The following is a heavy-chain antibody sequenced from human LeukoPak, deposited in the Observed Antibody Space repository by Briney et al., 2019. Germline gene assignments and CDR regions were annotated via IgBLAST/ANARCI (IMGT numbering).Heavy chain of an antibody. CDR2: INHSGST. J-gene: IGHJ5*02. CDR1: GGSFSGHY. Sequence: PSETLSLTCAVYGGSFSGHYWSWIRQPPGKGLEWIGEINHSGSTNYNPSPKSRVTISVDTSKSQFSLKLSSVTAADTAVYYCARAPYYDFWSSYPTKLRANWFDPWGQGTLVTASS. CDR3: ARAPYYDFWSSYPTKLRANWFDP. V-gene: IGHV4-34*01. D-gene: IGHD3-3*01.